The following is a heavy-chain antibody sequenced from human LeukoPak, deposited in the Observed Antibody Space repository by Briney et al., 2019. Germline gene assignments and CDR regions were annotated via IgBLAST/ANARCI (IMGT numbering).Heavy chain of an antibody. D-gene: IGHD3-9*01. CDR2: ISGSGGST. CDR3: AKDDVLTGYYFYYXXYXMDV. J-gene: IGHJ6*02. Sequence: GGSLRLSCAASGFTFSSYAMSWVRQAPGKGLEWVSAISGSGGSTYYADSVKGRFTISRDNSKNTLYLQMNSLRAEDTAVYYCAKDDVLTGYYFYYXXYXMDVWGQGTTVTVSS. V-gene: IGHV3-23*01. CDR1: GFTFSSYA.